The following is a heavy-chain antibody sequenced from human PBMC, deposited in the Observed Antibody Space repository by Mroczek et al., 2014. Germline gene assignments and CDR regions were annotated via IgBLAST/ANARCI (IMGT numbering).Heavy chain of an antibody. CDR1: GGSISSSSYY. J-gene: IGHJ4*02. V-gene: IGHV4-39*01. Sequence: QVQLVESGPGLVKPSETLSLTCTVSGGSISSSSYYWGWIRQPPGKGLEWIGSIYYSGSTYYNPSLKSRVTISVDTSKNQFSLKLSSVTAADTAVYYCARRRNYYDSSEPFDYWGQGTLVTVSS. CDR2: IYYSGST. D-gene: IGHD3-22*01. CDR3: ARRRNYYDSSEPFDY.